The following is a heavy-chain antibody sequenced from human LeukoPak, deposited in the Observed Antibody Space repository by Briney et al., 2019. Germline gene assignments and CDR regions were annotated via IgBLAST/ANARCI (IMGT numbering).Heavy chain of an antibody. CDR3: ARQFWSGYYLYYFDY. D-gene: IGHD3-3*01. CDR2: IYYSGST. J-gene: IGHJ4*02. Sequence: SETLSLTCTGSGGSISSDYWSWIRQPPGKGLEWIGYIYYSGSTNYNPSLKSRVTISVDTSKNQFSLKLSSVTAADTAVYYCARQFWSGYYLYYFDYWGQGTLVTVSS. CDR1: GGSISSDY. V-gene: IGHV4-59*08.